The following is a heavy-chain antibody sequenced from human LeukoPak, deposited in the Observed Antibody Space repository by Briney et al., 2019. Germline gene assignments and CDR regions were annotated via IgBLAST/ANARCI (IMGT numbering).Heavy chain of an antibody. V-gene: IGHV3-21*01. Sequence: GGSLRLSCEGSAFIFSGHWMNWVRQTPGKGLEWVSSISSSSSYIYYADSLKGRFTISRDNAKNSLYLQMNSLRAEDTAVYYCARDRWVGATGRDAFDIWGQGTMVTVSS. J-gene: IGHJ3*02. CDR1: AFIFSGHW. CDR3: ARDRWVGATGRDAFDI. D-gene: IGHD1-26*01. CDR2: ISSSSSYI.